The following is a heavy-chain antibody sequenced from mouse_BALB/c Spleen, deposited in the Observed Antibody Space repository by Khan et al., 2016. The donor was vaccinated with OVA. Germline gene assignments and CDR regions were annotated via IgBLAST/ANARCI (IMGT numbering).Heavy chain of an antibody. Sequence: VQLQQSGAELVKPGASVKLSCKASGYTFTAYYMYWVKQRPGQGLEWIGEINPSNGGANLHEKFKSKATLTVDKSSSTAYMQLSSLTSEYSAVYYCTRSGYGSFVYWGQGTLVTVSA. CDR2: INPSNGGA. V-gene: IGHV1S81*02. CDR1: GYTFTAYY. D-gene: IGHD2-2*01. J-gene: IGHJ3*01. CDR3: TRSGYGSFVY.